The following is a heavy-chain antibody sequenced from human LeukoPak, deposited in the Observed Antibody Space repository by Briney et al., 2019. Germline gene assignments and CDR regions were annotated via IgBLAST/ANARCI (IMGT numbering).Heavy chain of an antibody. V-gene: IGHV3-23*01. CDR3: AKKPPTIKFPFDN. CDR1: GFTFSTYD. Sequence: HPGGSLRLSCAGSGFTFSTYDMGWVRQAPGTGLEWVSSLSASGDYTEYADSVKGRFTISRDNSQNTLFLQMNSLRAEDTAVYYCAKKPPTIKFPFDNWGQGTLVTVSP. D-gene: IGHD5-24*01. CDR2: LSASGDYT. J-gene: IGHJ4*02.